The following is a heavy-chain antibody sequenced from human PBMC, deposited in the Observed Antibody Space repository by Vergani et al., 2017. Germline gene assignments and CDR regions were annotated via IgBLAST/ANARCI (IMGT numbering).Heavy chain of an antibody. J-gene: IGHJ5*02. Sequence: EVQLVESGGGLVKPGGSLRLSCAASGFTFSSYSMNWVRQAPGKGLEWVSSISSSSSYIYYADSVKGRFTISRDNAKNSLYLQMNSLRAEDTAVYYCAREELWVGEGRWFDPWGQGTLVTVSS. V-gene: IGHV3-21*01. CDR2: ISSSSSYI. CDR3: AREELWVGEGRWFDP. D-gene: IGHD3-10*01. CDR1: GFTFSSYS.